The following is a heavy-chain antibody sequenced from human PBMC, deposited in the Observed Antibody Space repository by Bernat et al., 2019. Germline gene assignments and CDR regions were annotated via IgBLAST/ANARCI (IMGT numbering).Heavy chain of an antibody. J-gene: IGHJ4*02. CDR1: GFTFSSYG. D-gene: IGHD3-3*01. CDR2: ISYDGSNK. V-gene: IGHV3-30*18. Sequence: QVQLVESGGGVVQPGRSLRLSCAASGFTFSSYGMHWVRQAPGKGLEWVAVISYDGSNKYYADSVKGRFTISRDNSKNTLYLQMNSLGAEDTAVYYCAKIGAIFGVVKDYWGQGTLVTVSS. CDR3: AKIGAIFGVVKDY.